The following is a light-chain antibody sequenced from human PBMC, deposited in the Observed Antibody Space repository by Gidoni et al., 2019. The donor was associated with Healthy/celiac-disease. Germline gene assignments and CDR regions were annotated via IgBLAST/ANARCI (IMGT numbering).Light chain of an antibody. V-gene: IGKV3-11*01. CDR2: DAS. CDR3: QQRSNWLT. Sequence: EIVLTQSTATLSLSPGARATLSCRASQSVSSYLAWYQQKPGQAPRLLIYDASNRATGIPARFSGSGSGTDFTLAINNLEPEDFAVYYCQQRSNWLTFGGGTKVEIK. J-gene: IGKJ4*01. CDR1: QSVSSY.